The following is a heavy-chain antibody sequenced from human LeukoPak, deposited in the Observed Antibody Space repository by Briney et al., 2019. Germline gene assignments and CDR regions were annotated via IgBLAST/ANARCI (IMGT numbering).Heavy chain of an antibody. V-gene: IGHV1-8*03. CDR1: GYTSSSYD. J-gene: IGHJ6*03. CDR2: MNPNSGNT. CDR3: ARGHVYRVAARHYYYYYYMDV. Sequence: ASAKVSCKASGYTSSSYDINWVRQATGQGLEWMGWMNPNSGNTGYTQKCQRRVTITRNTSISTAYMELSSLRSEDTAVYYCARGHVYRVAARHYYYYYYMDVWGKGTTVTVSS. D-gene: IGHD6-6*01.